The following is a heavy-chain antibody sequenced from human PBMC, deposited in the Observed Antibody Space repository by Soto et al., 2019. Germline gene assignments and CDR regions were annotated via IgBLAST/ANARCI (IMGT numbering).Heavy chain of an antibody. CDR3: ARDYFDSSDYTTNWFDP. CDR1: GDSISNSRFY. D-gene: IGHD3-22*01. V-gene: IGHV4-39*01. Sequence: SATLSLTCSVSGDSISNSRFYWAWIRQPPGEGLEWIGSTYHTGNAYYNPSLKSRVTIFVDTSKNQFSLKLTSVTAADTALYYCARDYFDSSDYTTNWFDPWGQGTLVTVSS. J-gene: IGHJ5*02. CDR2: TYHTGNA.